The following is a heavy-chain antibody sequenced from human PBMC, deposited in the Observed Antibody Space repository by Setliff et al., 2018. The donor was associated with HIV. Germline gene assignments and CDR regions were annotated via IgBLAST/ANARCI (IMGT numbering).Heavy chain of an antibody. D-gene: IGHD6-6*01. V-gene: IGHV1-2*02. CDR1: GYSFNRYF. CDR2: INPSSGGT. J-gene: IGHJ5*02. CDR3: ASDLGSSSSMDP. Sequence: ASVKVSCKASGYSFNRYFMHWVRQAPGQGLGWMGWINPSSGGTKYAQNFQGRVTMTRDTSINTAYMELSRLKSDDTAVYYCASDLGSSSSMDPWGQGTMVTVSS.